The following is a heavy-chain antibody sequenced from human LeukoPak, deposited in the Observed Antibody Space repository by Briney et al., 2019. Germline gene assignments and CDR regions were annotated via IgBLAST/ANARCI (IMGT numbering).Heavy chain of an antibody. Sequence: KESGPTLVNPTQTLTLTCTFSGFSLSTSGVGVGWIRQPPGQALQYLALIYWGDDKRYSPSLESRLTITKDTSKNQVVLTMTNMDPADTATYYCAHTLSPRIIFYWGQGTLVTVSS. CDR2: IYWGDDK. V-gene: IGHV2-5*02. D-gene: IGHD3/OR15-3a*01. CDR1: GFSLSTSGVG. CDR3: AHTLSPRIIFY. J-gene: IGHJ4*02.